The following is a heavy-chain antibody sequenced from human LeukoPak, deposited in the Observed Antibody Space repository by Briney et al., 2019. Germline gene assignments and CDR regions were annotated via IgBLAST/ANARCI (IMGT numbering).Heavy chain of an antibody. CDR3: ARTGAQGAAAGTYPVQIDY. CDR2: IYPGDSDT. D-gene: IGHD6-13*01. J-gene: IGHJ4*02. Sequence: GESLKISCKGSGYSFTSYWIGWVRQMPGKGLGWMGIIYPGDSDTRYSPSFQGQVTISADKSISTAYLQWSSLKASDTAMYYCARTGAQGAAAGTYPVQIDYWGQGTLVTVSS. V-gene: IGHV5-51*01. CDR1: GYSFTSYW.